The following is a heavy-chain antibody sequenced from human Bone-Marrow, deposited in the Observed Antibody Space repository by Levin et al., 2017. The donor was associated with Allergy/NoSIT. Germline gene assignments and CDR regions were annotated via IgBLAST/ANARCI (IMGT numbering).Heavy chain of an antibody. CDR3: ARDSPSGNQYYYGMDV. J-gene: IGHJ6*02. CDR1: GGSISNYY. CDR2: ISYSGNT. D-gene: IGHD1-26*01. V-gene: IGHV4-59*01. Sequence: GSLRLSCTVSGGSISNYYWTWIRQPPGKGPEWIGHISYSGNTNYNPSLMSRVTISLDTSKNQFSLKMKSVTAADTAGYYCARDSPSGNQYYYGMDVWGQGTTVTISS.